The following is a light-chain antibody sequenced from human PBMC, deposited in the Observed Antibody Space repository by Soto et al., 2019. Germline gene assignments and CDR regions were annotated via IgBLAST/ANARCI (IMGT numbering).Light chain of an antibody. CDR3: QQYNSYPWT. J-gene: IGKJ1*01. Sequence: EIRASQSPSTLSASVGDRVTIPCRASQSISSWLAWYQQKPGKAPKLLIYDASSLESGVPSRFSGSGSGTELTLTISSLQPEDFATYYCQQYNSYPWTFGQGTKVDIK. V-gene: IGKV1-5*01. CDR1: QSISSW. CDR2: DAS.